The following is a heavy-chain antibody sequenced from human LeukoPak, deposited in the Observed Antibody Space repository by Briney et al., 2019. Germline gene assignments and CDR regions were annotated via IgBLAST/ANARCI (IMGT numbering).Heavy chain of an antibody. J-gene: IGHJ4*02. V-gene: IGHV3-48*04. CDR3: VRDKLVGPSRLDH. D-gene: IGHD1-26*01. CDR2: ISFSSSTI. Sequence: SGGSLRLSCAASGFTFRSYGMSWVRQAPGKGLEWVSYISFSSSTIYYADSVKGRFTISRDNAKNSLYLQMNSLRVEDTAVYYCVRDKLVGPSRLDHWGQGTLVTVSS. CDR1: GFTFRSYG.